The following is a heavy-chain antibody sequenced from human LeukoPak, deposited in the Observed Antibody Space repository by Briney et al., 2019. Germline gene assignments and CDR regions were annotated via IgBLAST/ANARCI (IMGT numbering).Heavy chain of an antibody. J-gene: IGHJ3*02. CDR2: IYSDGST. CDR1: GFTVHSYY. CDR3: ARDIGGGGAFDI. V-gene: IGHV3-53*01. Sequence: GGSLRLSCAASGFTVHSYYMSWVRQAPGKGLEWVSVIYSDGSTYYADSLKGRFTISRDNSKNALYLQMNSLRAEDTAVYCCARDIGGGGAFDIWGHGTMVTVSS. D-gene: IGHD2-15*01.